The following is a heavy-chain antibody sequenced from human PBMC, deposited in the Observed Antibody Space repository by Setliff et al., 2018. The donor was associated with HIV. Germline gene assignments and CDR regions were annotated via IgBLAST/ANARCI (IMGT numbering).Heavy chain of an antibody. J-gene: IGHJ6*03. CDR1: GGSISTYY. CDR2: IYTSGST. V-gene: IGHV4-4*07. Sequence: PSETLSLTCTVSGGSISTYYWTWIRQPAGKGLEWIGRIYTSGSTNYNPSLKSRVTMSVDTSKNQFSLKLSSVTAADTAVYYCARGSDTTGWSRYYYYMDVWGKGTTVIVSS. CDR3: ARGSDTTGWSRYYYYMDV. D-gene: IGHD6-19*01.